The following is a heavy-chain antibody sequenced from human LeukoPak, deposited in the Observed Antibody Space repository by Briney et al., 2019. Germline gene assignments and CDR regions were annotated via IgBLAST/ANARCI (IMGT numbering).Heavy chain of an antibody. D-gene: IGHD4-23*01. CDR2: IYYSGST. CDR3: ARVSGGNSVDY. CDR1: GGSISSYY. J-gene: IGHJ4*02. V-gene: IGHV4-59*01. Sequence: SATLSLTCTVSGGSISSYYWSWIRPPPGKGLEWIGYIYYSGSTNYNPSLKSRVTISVDTSKNQFSLKLSSVTAADTAVYYCARVSGGNSVDYWGQGTLVTVSS.